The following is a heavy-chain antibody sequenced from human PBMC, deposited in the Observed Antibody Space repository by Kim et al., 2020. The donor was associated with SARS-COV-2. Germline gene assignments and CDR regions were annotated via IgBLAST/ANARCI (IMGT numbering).Heavy chain of an antibody. J-gene: IGHJ4*02. CDR1: GGSISSYY. V-gene: IGHV4-59*01. D-gene: IGHD6-13*01. CDR3: ARGGRYSSSWYFDY. Sequence: SETLSLTCTVSGGSISSYYWSWIRQPPGKGLEWIGYIYYSGSTNYNPSLKSRVTISVDTSKNQFSLKLSSVTAADTAVYYCARGGRYSSSWYFDYWGQGTLVTVSS. CDR2: IYYSGST.